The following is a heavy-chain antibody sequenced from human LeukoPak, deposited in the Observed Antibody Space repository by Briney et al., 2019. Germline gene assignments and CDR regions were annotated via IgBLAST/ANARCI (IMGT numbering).Heavy chain of an antibody. CDR2: IYSGGST. J-gene: IGHJ6*02. Sequence: GGSLRLSCAASGISVSSNYMSWVRQAPGKGLEWVSVIYSGGSTYYADSVKGRFTISRDNSKNTLYLQMNSLRVEDTAVYYCARDLTTVTGDYYGMDVWGQGTTVTVSS. V-gene: IGHV3-53*01. CDR1: GISVSSNY. D-gene: IGHD4-11*01. CDR3: ARDLTTVTGDYYGMDV.